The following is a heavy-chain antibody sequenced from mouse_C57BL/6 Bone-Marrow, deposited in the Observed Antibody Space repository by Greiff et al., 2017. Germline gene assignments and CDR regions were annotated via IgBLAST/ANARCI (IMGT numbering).Heavy chain of an antibody. CDR3: AKHITTGDAMDY. J-gene: IGHJ4*01. D-gene: IGHD1-2*01. V-gene: IGHV2-9*01. CDR1: GFSLTSYG. CDR2: IWGGGST. Sequence: QVQLQQSGPGLVAPSQSLSITCTVSGFSLTSYGVDWVRQPPGTGLAWLGVIWGGGSTNYTSALMSRLSISKDNSKRQVIVKRNRLQTDETAMYDGAKHITTGDAMDYWGQGTSVTVSS.